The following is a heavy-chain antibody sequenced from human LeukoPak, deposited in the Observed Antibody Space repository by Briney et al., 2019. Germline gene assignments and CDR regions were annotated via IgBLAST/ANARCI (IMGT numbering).Heavy chain of an antibody. CDR3: ARDYWWNYDY. D-gene: IGHD1-7*01. Sequence: GRSLRLSCAASGFTFRSYGMHWVRQAPGKGLEWVAVIWYDGSNKYYADSVKGRFTISRDNSKNTLYLQMNSLRAEDTAIYYCARDYWWNYDYWGQGTLVTVSS. J-gene: IGHJ4*02. V-gene: IGHV3-33*01. CDR2: IWYDGSNK. CDR1: GFTFRSYG.